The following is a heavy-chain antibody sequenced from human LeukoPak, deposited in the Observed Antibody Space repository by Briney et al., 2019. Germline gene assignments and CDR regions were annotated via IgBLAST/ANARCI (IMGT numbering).Heavy chain of an antibody. D-gene: IGHD2/OR15-2a*01. Sequence: PSETLSLTCTVSGGSISSYYWNWIRQPPGKGLEWIGYIYYSGSTNYNPSLKSRVTISVDTSKNQFSLKLSSVTAADTAVYYCATLSRPGYYYGMDVWGQGTTVTVSS. CDR1: GGSISSYY. V-gene: IGHV4-59*01. J-gene: IGHJ6*02. CDR3: ATLSRPGYYYGMDV. CDR2: IYYSGST.